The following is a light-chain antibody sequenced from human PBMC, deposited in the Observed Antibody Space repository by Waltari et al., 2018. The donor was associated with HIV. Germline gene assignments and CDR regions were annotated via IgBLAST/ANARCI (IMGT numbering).Light chain of an antibody. CDR1: QNVKNY. Sequence: DIQMTQSPSSLSASTGDRIDITCRASQNVKNYLNWYQQKPGQAPKILIYTATTLHTGVPSRFSGSGSGTEFTLTITNLQPEEFAVYFCQQSYYSPTFGPGTTVDFK. V-gene: IGKV1-39*01. CDR3: QQSYYSPT. J-gene: IGKJ3*01. CDR2: TAT.